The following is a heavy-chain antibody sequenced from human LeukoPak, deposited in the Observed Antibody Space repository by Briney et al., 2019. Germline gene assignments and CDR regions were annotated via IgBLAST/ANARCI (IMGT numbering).Heavy chain of an antibody. CDR2: FKQDVSEK. Sequence: GGSLRLSCAASGFTFWMSWVRQAPGKGLEWVANFKQDVSEKYYVDSVKGRFTISRDNAKNSLYLQMNSLRAEDTAVYYCVLLSLTPGWGQGTLVTVSS. CDR1: GFTFW. V-gene: IGHV3-7*01. CDR3: VLLSLTPG. D-gene: IGHD3-10*01. J-gene: IGHJ4*02.